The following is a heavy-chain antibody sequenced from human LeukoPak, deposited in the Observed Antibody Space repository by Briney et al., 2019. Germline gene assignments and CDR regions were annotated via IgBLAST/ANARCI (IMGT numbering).Heavy chain of an antibody. J-gene: IGHJ3*02. V-gene: IGHV3-21*01. CDR3: AKEGDYYGSGSYRDGFDI. CDR1: GFTFTSYS. Sequence: GGSLRLSCAASGFTFTSYSMNWVRQAPGQGLEWVSSISSSSSYIYYADSVKGRFTFSRDSFKNTLYLQMSSLRPEDTAVYYCAKEGDYYGSGSYRDGFDIWGQGTRATVSS. CDR2: ISSSSSYI. D-gene: IGHD3-10*01.